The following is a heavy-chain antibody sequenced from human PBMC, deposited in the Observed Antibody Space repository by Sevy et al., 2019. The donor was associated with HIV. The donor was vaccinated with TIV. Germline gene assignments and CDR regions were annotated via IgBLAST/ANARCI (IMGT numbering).Heavy chain of an antibody. Sequence: SETLSLTCTVSGGSITSLYWNWIRLPPGKGLEWIATHYYNGHINDNPSLKSRVTLSLDTSKNQFSLRLSSVTAADTAMYYCAGENAWGRGYSWGQGTLVTVSS. CDR1: GGSITSLY. CDR3: AGENAWGRGYS. CDR2: HYYNGHI. V-gene: IGHV4-59*08. D-gene: IGHD1-26*01. J-gene: IGHJ4*02.